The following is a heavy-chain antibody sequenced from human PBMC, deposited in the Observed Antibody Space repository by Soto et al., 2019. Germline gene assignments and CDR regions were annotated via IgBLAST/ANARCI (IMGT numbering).Heavy chain of an antibody. CDR3: ARDLWGYCGTDCYPLDV. J-gene: IGHJ6*02. Sequence: SETLSLPCTGSGGSIRRNYWSWIRHPPGKGLEWIGYMYNTGSTVYNPSFKSRVTISVDTSKNQFSLKLNSVTAADTAVYYCARDLWGYCGTDCYPLDVWGQGTTVT. V-gene: IGHV4-59*01. CDR2: MYNTGST. D-gene: IGHD2-21*02. CDR1: GGSIRRNY.